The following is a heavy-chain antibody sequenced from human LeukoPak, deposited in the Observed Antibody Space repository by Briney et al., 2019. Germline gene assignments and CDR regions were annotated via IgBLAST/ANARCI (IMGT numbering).Heavy chain of an antibody. CDR1: GGSFSGYY. CDR2: INHSGST. D-gene: IGHD6-19*01. CDR3: ARAGEGPGGWYYSYYYYYYMDV. V-gene: IGHV4-34*01. J-gene: IGHJ6*03. Sequence: SETLSLTCAVYGGSFSGYYWSWIRQPPGKGLEWIGEINHSGSTNYNPSLKSRVTISVDTSKNQFSLKLSSVTAADTAVYYCARAGEGPGGWYYSYYYYYYMDVWGKGTTVTVSS.